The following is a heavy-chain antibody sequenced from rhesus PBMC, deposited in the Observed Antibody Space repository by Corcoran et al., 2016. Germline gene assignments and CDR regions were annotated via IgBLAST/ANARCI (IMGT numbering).Heavy chain of an antibody. CDR2: ISGSGGTT. CDR3: ARDQSSWSRGLDS. J-gene: IGHJ6*01. Sequence: QVQLQESGPGLVKPSETLSLTCAVSGGSISSNYWSWIRQPPGKGLEWVGRISGSGGTTDYNPSLKSRVTISTDTAQNQFSLKLSSVTAADTAVYYCARDQSSWSRGLDSWGQGVVVTVSS. CDR1: GGSISSNY. D-gene: IGHD6-13*01. V-gene: IGHV4-160*01.